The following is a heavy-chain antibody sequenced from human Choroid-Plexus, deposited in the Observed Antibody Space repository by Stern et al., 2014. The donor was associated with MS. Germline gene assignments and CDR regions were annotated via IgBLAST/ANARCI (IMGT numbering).Heavy chain of an antibody. D-gene: IGHD2/OR15-2a*01. CDR2: LSYDGSNK. V-gene: IGHV3-30*18. CDR1: GFTLGSCA. J-gene: IGHJ5*02. Sequence: VQLVESGGGVVQPGRPLRLSCVASGFTLGSCAMHWVRQAPGKGLAWVAGLSYDGSNKYYADSVKGRFTISRYNSQNTLYMQMSSLRPEDTAVYYCAKDRQYLTYFFDHWGQGSLVTVSS. CDR3: AKDRQYLTYFFDH.